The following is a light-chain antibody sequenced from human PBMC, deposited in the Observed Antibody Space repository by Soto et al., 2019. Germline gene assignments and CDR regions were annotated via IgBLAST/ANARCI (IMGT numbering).Light chain of an antibody. J-gene: IGLJ2*01. CDR2: GNS. V-gene: IGLV1-40*01. CDR3: QSYDSSLSVV. Sequence: VVTQPPSVSGAPGQRVTISCTGSSSNIGAGYDVHWYQQLPGTAPKLLIYGNSNRPSGVPDRFSGSKSGTSASLAITGLQAEDEADYYCQSYDSSLSVVFGGGTKVTVL. CDR1: SSNIGAGYD.